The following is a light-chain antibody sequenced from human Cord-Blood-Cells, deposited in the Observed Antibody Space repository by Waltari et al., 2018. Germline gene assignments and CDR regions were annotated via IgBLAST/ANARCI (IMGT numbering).Light chain of an antibody. CDR3: SSYTSSSTWV. Sequence: QSALTQPRAVSGSPGQSVTSSCTGTSSDVGGYNYVPWYQQHPGKAPKLMIYDVSKRPSGVSNRFSGSKSGNTASLTISGLQAEDEADYYCSSYTSSSTWVFGGGTKLTVL. CDR2: DVS. V-gene: IGLV2-11*01. CDR1: SSDVGGYNY. J-gene: IGLJ3*02.